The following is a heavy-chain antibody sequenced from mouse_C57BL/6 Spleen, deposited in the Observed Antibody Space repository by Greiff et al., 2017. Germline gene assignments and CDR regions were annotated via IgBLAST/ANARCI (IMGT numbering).Heavy chain of an antibody. J-gene: IGHJ2*01. CDR1: GFTFSSYA. D-gene: IGHD1-1*01. CDR2: ISDGGSYT. V-gene: IGHV5-4*01. Sequence: EVKLVESGGGLVKPGGSLKLSCAASGFTFSSYAMSWVRQTPEQRLEWVATISDGGSYTYYPDNVKGRFTISRDNAKNNLYLQMSHLKSEDTAMYYCARDYGSSSLFDYWGQGTTLTGAS. CDR3: ARDYGSSSLFDY.